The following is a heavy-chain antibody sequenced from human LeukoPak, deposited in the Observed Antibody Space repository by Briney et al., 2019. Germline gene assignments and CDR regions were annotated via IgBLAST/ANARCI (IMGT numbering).Heavy chain of an antibody. CDR1: GFTFSSYW. V-gene: IGHV3-7*01. Sequence: GGSLRLSCAASGFTFSSYWMSWVRQAPGKGLEWVANIKQDGSEKYYVDSVKGRFTISRDNAKNSLYLQMNSLRAEDTAVYYCARRMRVDSSGRNTFDYWGQGTPVTVSS. CDR2: IKQDGSEK. CDR3: ARRMRVDSSGRNTFDY. D-gene: IGHD3-22*01. J-gene: IGHJ4*02.